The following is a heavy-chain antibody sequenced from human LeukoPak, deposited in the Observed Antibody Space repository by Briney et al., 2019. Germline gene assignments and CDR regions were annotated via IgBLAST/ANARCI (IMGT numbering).Heavy chain of an antibody. J-gene: IGHJ6*02. V-gene: IGHV4-59*08. CDR2: IYYSGST. CDR3: ARHQGYYDFWSGYLQAYYYYVMDV. CDR1: GGSISSYY. D-gene: IGHD3-3*01. Sequence: SETLSLTCTVSGGSISSYYWSWIRQPPGKGLEWIGYIYYSGSTNYNPSLKSRVTISVDTSKNQFSLKLSSVTAADTAVYYCARHQGYYDFWSGYLQAYYYYVMDVWGQGTTVTVSS.